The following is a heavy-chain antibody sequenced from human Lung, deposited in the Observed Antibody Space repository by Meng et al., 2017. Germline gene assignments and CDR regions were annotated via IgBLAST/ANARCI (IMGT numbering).Heavy chain of an antibody. Sequence: QVQLQRWGSGLCQPLRTPSLTSAVSGGFFSDYYWSWIRQPPGKGLECIGEINHSVSTNYNPSLESRATISVDTSQNNLSLKLSSVTAADSAVYYCARGPTTMAHDFDYWGQGTLVTVSS. CDR3: ARGPTTMAHDFDY. D-gene: IGHD4-11*01. J-gene: IGHJ4*02. CDR1: GGFFSDYY. V-gene: IGHV4-34*01. CDR2: INHSVST.